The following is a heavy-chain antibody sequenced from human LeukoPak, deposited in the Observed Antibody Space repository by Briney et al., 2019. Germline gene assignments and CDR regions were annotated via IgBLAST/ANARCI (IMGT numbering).Heavy chain of an antibody. D-gene: IGHD2-15*01. V-gene: IGHV3-23*01. CDR1: GFTFSIYS. Sequence: PGGSLRLSCVASGFTFSIYSMNWVRQAPGKGLEWVSAISGSGGSTYYADSVKGRFTISRDNSKNTLYLQMNSLRAEDTAVYYCAKGGGYCSGGSCLYWGQGTLVTVSS. J-gene: IGHJ4*02. CDR2: ISGSGGST. CDR3: AKGGGYCSGGSCLY.